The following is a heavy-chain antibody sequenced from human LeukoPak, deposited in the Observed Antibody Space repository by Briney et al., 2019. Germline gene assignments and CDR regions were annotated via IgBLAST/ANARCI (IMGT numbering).Heavy chain of an antibody. D-gene: IGHD2-2*01. Sequence: ASVKVSCKASGYTFTGYYMHWVRQAPGQGLEWMGRINPNSGGTNYAQKFQGRVTMTRDTSISTAYMELSRLRSDDTAAYYCAREASYCSSTSCREFDPWGQGTLVTISS. CDR2: INPNSGGT. CDR1: GYTFTGYY. V-gene: IGHV1-2*06. CDR3: AREASYCSSTSCREFDP. J-gene: IGHJ5*02.